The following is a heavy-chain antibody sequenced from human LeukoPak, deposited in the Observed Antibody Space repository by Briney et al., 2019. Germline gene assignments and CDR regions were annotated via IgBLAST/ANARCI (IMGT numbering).Heavy chain of an antibody. CDR1: AYTFTING. Sequence: ASVTVSFTASAYTFTINGISRVRQAPGQGLGWMGWISAYNGNTNYAQKLQGRVTMTTDRSTSTAYMELRSLRSDDTAVYYCARYQLLLFDYWGQGTLVTVSS. CDR3: ARYQLLLFDY. D-gene: IGHD2-2*01. CDR2: ISAYNGNT. J-gene: IGHJ4*02. V-gene: IGHV1-18*01.